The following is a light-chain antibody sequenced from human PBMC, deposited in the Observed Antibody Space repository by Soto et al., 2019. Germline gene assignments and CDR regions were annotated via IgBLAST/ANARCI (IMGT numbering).Light chain of an antibody. CDR2: AAS. V-gene: IGKV1-9*01. Sequence: DIQLTQSPSFLSASVGDRVTITCRASQGSSSYLAWYQQKPGKAPKLLIYAASTLQSGVPSRFSGSGSGTEFTLTNSSLQPEDFATYYCQQLYSYPITFGQGTRLEVK. CDR3: QQLYSYPIT. CDR1: QGSSSY. J-gene: IGKJ5*01.